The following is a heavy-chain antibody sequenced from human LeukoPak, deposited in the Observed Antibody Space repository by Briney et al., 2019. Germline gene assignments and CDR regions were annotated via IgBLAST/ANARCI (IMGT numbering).Heavy chain of an antibody. CDR2: IRSKPYGGTT. D-gene: IGHD3-22*01. Sequence: GGSLRLSCAASGFTVSSNYMSWVRQAPGKGLEWVGFIRSKPYGGTTEYAASVKGRFTISRDDSKSIAYLQMNSLKTGDTAVYYCTRGDYYDSSGYYFLFDYWGQGTLVTVSS. CDR3: TRGDYYDSSGYYFLFDY. J-gene: IGHJ4*02. V-gene: IGHV3-49*04. CDR1: GFTVSSNY.